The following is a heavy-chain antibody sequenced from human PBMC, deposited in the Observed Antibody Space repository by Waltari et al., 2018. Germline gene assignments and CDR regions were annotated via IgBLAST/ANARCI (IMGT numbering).Heavy chain of an antibody. D-gene: IGHD2-15*01. Sequence: QVQLVQSGAEVKKPGSSVKVSCKASGGTFSSYPISWVRQAPGQGLEWMGRISPVLGIANYAQKFQGRGTITADESTSTAYMELSSLRSEDTAVYYCARDGALPSAFDIWGQGTMVTVSS. CDR1: GGTFSSYP. CDR2: ISPVLGIA. CDR3: ARDGALPSAFDI. J-gene: IGHJ3*02. V-gene: IGHV1-69*04.